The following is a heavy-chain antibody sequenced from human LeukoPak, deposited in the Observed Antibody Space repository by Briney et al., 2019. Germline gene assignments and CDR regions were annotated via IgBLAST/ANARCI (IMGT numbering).Heavy chain of an antibody. V-gene: IGHV3-21*01. CDR2: ISSSSSYI. CDR1: GFTFSSYS. D-gene: IGHD1-26*01. J-gene: IGHJ5*02. CDR3: ARGGAPWESPWFDP. Sequence: GGSLRLSCAASGFTFSSYSMNWVRQAPGKGLEWVSSISSSSSYIYYADSVRGRFTISRDNAKNSLYLQMNSLRAEDTAVYYCARGGAPWESPWFDPWGQGTLVTVSS.